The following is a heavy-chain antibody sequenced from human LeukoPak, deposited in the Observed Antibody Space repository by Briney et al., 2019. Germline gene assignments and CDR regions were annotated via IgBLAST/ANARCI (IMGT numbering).Heavy chain of an antibody. CDR3: AKVGPRYSSGWYVTFDY. D-gene: IGHD6-19*01. V-gene: IGHV4-61*02. Sequence: PSQTLSLTCTVSGGSISSGSYYWSWIRQPAGKGLEWIGRIYTSGSTNYNPSLKSRVTISVDTSKNQFSLKLSSVTAADTAVYYCAKVGPRYSSGWYVTFDYWGQGTLVTVSS. J-gene: IGHJ4*02. CDR2: IYTSGST. CDR1: GGSISSGSYY.